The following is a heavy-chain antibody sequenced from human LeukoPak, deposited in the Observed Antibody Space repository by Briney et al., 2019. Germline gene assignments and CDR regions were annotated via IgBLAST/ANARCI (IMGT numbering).Heavy chain of an antibody. CDR3: AKEIYYGDSIYSQH. Sequence: TGGSLRLSCAASGFTFTSYAMSWVRQAPGKGLEWVSAISGSGSGTYYADSVKGRFTISRDNSKNTLYLQMNSLRAEDTAVYYCAKEIYYGDSIYSQHWGQGTLVTVSS. CDR2: ISGSGSGT. D-gene: IGHD4-17*01. CDR1: GFTFTSYA. J-gene: IGHJ1*01. V-gene: IGHV3-23*01.